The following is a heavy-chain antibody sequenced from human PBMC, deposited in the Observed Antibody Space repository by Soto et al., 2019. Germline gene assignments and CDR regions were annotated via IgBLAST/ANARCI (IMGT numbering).Heavy chain of an antibody. Sequence: QVQLVQSGAEVKKPGSSVKVSCKASGGTFSSYTISWVRQAPGQGLEWMGRIIPILGIANYAQKFQGRVTLXAXKXXSTAYMELSSLRSEDTAVYYCASLMSSGYYYGMDVWGQGTTVTVSS. CDR2: IIPILGIA. V-gene: IGHV1-69*02. CDR3: ASLMSSGYYYGMDV. J-gene: IGHJ6*02. CDR1: GGTFSSYT. D-gene: IGHD3-10*01.